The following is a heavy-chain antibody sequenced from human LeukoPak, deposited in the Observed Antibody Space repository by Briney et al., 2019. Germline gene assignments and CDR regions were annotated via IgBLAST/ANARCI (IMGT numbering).Heavy chain of an antibody. CDR2: FSYSGST. CDR1: GGSISNHH. V-gene: IGHV4-59*11. CDR3: ARSVCGGDCYINPYYFDY. J-gene: IGHJ4*02. Sequence: PSETLSLTCTVSGGSISNHHWSWIRQPPGRGLEWIGYFSYSGSTNYNPSLKSRVTVSVDTSKNQFSLKLTSLTAADTAVYYCARSVCGGDCYINPYYFDYWGQGTLVTVSS. D-gene: IGHD2-21*02.